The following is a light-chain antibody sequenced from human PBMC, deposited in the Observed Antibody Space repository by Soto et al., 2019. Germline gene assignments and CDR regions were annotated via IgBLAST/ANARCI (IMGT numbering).Light chain of an antibody. V-gene: IGLV1-40*01. CDR1: SSNIGAGYD. CDR2: GNT. J-gene: IGLJ2*01. Sequence: QSVLTQPPSVSGAPVQRVTISCTGSSSNIGAGYDVHWYQQFPGTTPKFLIYGNTNRPSGVPDRFSASKSGTSAALDIAGLQAEDDAEYFCQSYDSSLTVVFGGGTKLTVL. CDR3: QSYDSSLTVV.